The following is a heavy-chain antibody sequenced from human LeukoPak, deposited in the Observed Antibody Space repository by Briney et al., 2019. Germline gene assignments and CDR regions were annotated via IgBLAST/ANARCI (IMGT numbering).Heavy chain of an antibody. V-gene: IGHV3-66*01. J-gene: IGHJ4*02. D-gene: IGHD3-22*01. Sequence: GGSLRLSCAASGFTVSSNYMSWVRQAPGKGLEWVSVIYSGGSTYYADSVKGRFTISRDNSKNTLYLQMNSLRAEDTAVYYCARESRHYYDSSGYYFDYWGQGTLVTVSS. CDR3: ARESRHYYDSSGYYFDY. CDR1: GFTVSSNY. CDR2: IYSGGST.